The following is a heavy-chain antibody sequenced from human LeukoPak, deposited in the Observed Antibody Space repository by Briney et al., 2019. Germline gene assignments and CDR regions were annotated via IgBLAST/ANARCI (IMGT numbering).Heavy chain of an antibody. Sequence: ASVKVSCKASGGTFSSYAISWVRQATGQGLEWMGWMNPNSGNTGYAQKFQGRVTITRDTSASTAYMELSSLRSDDMAVYYCARVVRYSGGPLTDLLPYYFDYWGQGTLVTVSS. V-gene: IGHV1-8*03. CDR1: GGTFSSYA. J-gene: IGHJ4*02. D-gene: IGHD6-19*01. CDR3: ARVVRYSGGPLTDLLPYYFDY. CDR2: MNPNSGNT.